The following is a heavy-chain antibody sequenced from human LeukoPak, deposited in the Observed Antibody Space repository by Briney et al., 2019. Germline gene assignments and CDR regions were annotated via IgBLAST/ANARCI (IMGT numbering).Heavy chain of an antibody. D-gene: IGHD2-8*01. V-gene: IGHV4-39*01. J-gene: IGHJ5*02. Sequence: PSETLSLTCTVSGGSISSSHYYRGWVRQPPGKGLEWIGSIYYSGNTYYNPSLKSRVTMSVDTSMNQFSLKLNSVTAADTAVYYCAGQRRVTGPNWFGPWGQGTLVTVSS. CDR2: IYYSGNT. CDR3: AGQRRVTGPNWFGP. CDR1: GGSISSSHYY.